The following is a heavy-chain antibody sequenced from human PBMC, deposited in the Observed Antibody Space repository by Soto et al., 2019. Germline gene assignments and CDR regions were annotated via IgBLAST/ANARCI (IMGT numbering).Heavy chain of an antibody. J-gene: IGHJ4*02. CDR1: GGSISSSSHY. Sequence: QLQLQESGPGLVKPSETLSLTCTVSGGSISSSSHYWGWIRQPPGKGLEWIGNIYSSGSTYYNPSLKSRITISVDTSKTQFSLKLSSATAAETAVYSCAREEFLHSGFDSWGQGTLVTVSS. CDR2: IYSSGST. D-gene: IGHD3-10*01. CDR3: AREEFLHSGFDS. V-gene: IGHV4-39*02.